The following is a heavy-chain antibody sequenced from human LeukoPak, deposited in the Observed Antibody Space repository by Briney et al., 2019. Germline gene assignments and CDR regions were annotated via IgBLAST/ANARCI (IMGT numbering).Heavy chain of an antibody. D-gene: IGHD6-19*01. J-gene: IGHJ4*02. Sequence: SETLSLTCAVYGGSFSGYYWSWIRQPPGKGLEWIGEINHSGSTNYNPSLKSRVTIPVDTSKNQFSLKLSSVTAADTAVYYCARVAVAAPFFDYWGQGTLVTVSS. V-gene: IGHV4-34*01. CDR3: ARVAVAAPFFDY. CDR2: INHSGST. CDR1: GGSFSGYY.